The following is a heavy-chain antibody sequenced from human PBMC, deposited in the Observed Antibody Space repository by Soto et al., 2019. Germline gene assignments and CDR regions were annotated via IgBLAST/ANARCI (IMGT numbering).Heavy chain of an antibody. J-gene: IGHJ6*02. CDR1: GFIFSSYA. D-gene: IGHD5-12*01. CDR3: ARDYYRFNSGYGFSMDV. V-gene: IGHV3-30-3*01. Sequence: QVQLVESGGGVVQPGRSLRLSCAASGFIFSSYAMHWVRQAPGKGGERVAVISYDGCNKYYADSVKGRFTVARDKSKNPLYLQMNNLRAEDTAVYYCARDYYRFNSGYGFSMDVWGQGTTVTVPS. CDR2: ISYDGCNK.